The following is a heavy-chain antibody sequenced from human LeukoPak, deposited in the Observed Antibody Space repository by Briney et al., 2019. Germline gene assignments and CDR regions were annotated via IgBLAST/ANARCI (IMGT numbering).Heavy chain of an antibody. V-gene: IGHV1-2*02. CDR3: ARASGGGQTSLDI. J-gene: IGHJ3*02. D-gene: IGHD3-16*01. CDR2: INPNSGDT. CDR1: GCRFTAYS. Sequence: ASVKVSCKASGCRFTAYSMHWVRQAPGLGLEWMGWINPNSGDTKNAQNFQGRVTMTRDTSISTVYMELSSLRSDDTAVFYCARASGGGQTSLDIWGQGTVVTVSS.